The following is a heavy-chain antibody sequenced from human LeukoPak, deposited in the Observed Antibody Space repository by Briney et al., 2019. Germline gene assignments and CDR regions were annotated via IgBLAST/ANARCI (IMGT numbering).Heavy chain of an antibody. J-gene: IGHJ4*02. Sequence: PSETLSLTCAVSGYSISSGCYWGWIRQPPGKGLEWIGSIYHSGSTYYNPSLKSRVTISVDTSKNQFSLKLSSVTAADTAVYYCARLYSSSSDYFDYWGQGTLVTVSS. CDR2: IYHSGST. V-gene: IGHV4-38-2*01. CDR1: GYSISSGCY. CDR3: ARLYSSSSDYFDY. D-gene: IGHD6-6*01.